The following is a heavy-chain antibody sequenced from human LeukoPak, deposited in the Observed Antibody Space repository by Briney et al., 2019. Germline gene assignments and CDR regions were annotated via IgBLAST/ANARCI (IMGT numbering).Heavy chain of an antibody. J-gene: IGHJ5*02. V-gene: IGHV3-23*01. CDR2: ISGSGGST. D-gene: IGHD6-13*01. CDR3: AKGQQQLGWFDP. Sequence: GGSLRLSCAASGFTFSSYAMSWVRQAPGKGLEWVSAISGSGGSTYYADSVKGRFTISRDNSKNTLYLQINSLRAEDTAVYYCAKGQQQLGWFDPWGQGTLVTVSS. CDR1: GFTFSSYA.